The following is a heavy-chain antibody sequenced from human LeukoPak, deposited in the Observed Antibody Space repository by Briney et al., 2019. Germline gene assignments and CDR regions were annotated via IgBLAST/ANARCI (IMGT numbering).Heavy chain of an antibody. Sequence: SVTVSCKASGGTFSSYAISWVRQAPGQGLEWMGGIIPIFGTANYAQKFQGRVTITADESTSTAYMELSSLRSEDTAVYYCARLMSIAVPGDAFDIWGQGTMVTVSS. CDR3: ARLMSIAVPGDAFDI. V-gene: IGHV1-69*13. CDR1: GGTFSSYA. J-gene: IGHJ3*02. CDR2: IIPIFGTA. D-gene: IGHD6-6*01.